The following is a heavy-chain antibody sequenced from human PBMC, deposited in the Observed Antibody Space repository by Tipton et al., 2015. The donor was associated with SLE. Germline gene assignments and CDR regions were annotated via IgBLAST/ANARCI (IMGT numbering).Heavy chain of an antibody. CDR2: IHQSGSA. CDR3: ARDETTFTVAGTFNF. D-gene: IGHD6-19*01. V-gene: IGHV4-39*07. CDR1: GASLSTDTYL. J-gene: IGHJ4*02. Sequence: TLSLTCTVSGASLSTDTYLWGWIRQPPGKGLEWIGSIHQSGSAYYSPSLKSRVTILVDTSKNQFSLRLRSVTAADTAVYYCARDETTFTVAGTFNFWGQGTLVTVPS.